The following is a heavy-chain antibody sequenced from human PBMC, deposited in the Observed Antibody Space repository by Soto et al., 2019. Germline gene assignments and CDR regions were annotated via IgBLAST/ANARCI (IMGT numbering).Heavy chain of an antibody. CDR1: GYTFSSYA. J-gene: IGHJ6*02. V-gene: IGHV1-69*05. CDR2: IIPTFGTA. D-gene: IGHD3-22*01. Sequence: ASVKVSCKASGYTFSSYAISWVRQAPGQGLEWVGGIIPTFGTANHAQKFQGRVTITTDKSTSTAYMELSSLSSEDTAEYYCASYYDRRRYGMGVWGQGTTVTVSS. CDR3: ASYYDRRRYGMGV.